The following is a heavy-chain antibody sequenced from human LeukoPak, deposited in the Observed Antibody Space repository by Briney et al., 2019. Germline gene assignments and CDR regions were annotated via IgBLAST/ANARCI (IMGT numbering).Heavy chain of an antibody. CDR3: ARWYSSSWEYFDY. CDR2: IIPILGIA. V-gene: IGHV1-69*04. J-gene: IGHJ4*02. CDR1: GGTFSSYA. D-gene: IGHD6-13*01. Sequence: GASVKVSCKASGGTFSSYAISWVRQAPGQGLEWMGRIIPILGIANYAQKFQGRVTITADKSTSTAYMELSSLRSEDTAVYYCARWYSSSWEYFDYWGQGTLVTVSS.